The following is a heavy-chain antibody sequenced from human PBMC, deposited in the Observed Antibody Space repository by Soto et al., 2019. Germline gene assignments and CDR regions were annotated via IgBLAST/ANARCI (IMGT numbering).Heavy chain of an antibody. CDR1: GFTFSSYA. Sequence: GGSLRLSCAASGFTFSSYAMSWVRQAPGKGLEWVSAISGSGGSTYYADSVKGRFTTSRDNSKNTLYLQMNSLRAEDTAVYYGAEWGVAVDGSLDYYGMDVWGQGTTVTVSS. D-gene: IGHD6-19*01. V-gene: IGHV3-23*01. CDR3: AEWGVAVDGSLDYYGMDV. CDR2: ISGSGGST. J-gene: IGHJ6*02.